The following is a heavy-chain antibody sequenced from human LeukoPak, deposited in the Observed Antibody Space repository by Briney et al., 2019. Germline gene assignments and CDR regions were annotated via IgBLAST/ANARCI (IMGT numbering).Heavy chain of an antibody. D-gene: IGHD5-24*01. J-gene: IGHJ4*02. V-gene: IGHV4-61*08. CDR3: ARQDDDGYNKGGFDY. CDR2: IYYSGST. CDR1: GGSISSGDYY. Sequence: PSETLSLTCTVSGGSISSGDYYWSWIRQPPGKGLEWIGYIYYSGSTKYNPSLKSRVTISVDTSKNQFSLKLTSVTAADTAVYYCARQDDDGYNKGGFDYWGQGTPVTVSS.